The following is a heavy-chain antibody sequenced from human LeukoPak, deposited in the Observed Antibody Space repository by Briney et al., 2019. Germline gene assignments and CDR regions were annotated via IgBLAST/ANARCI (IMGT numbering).Heavy chain of an antibody. CDR1: GFTFSDYY. CDR2: ISSSGSTI. J-gene: IGHJ6*03. V-gene: IGHV3-11*01. D-gene: IGHD1-20*01. Sequence: GGSLRLSCAASGFTFSDYYMSWIRQAPGKGLEWVSCISSSGSTIYYADSVKGRFTISRDNAKNSLYLQMNSLRAEDTAVYYCARADNWKSVYYYYMDVWSKGTTVTVSS. CDR3: ARADNWKSVYYYYMDV.